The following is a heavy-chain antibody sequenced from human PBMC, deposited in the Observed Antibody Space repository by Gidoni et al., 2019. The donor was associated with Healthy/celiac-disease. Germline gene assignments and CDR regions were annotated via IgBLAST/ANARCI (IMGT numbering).Heavy chain of an antibody. Sequence: EVQLVESGGGLVQPGGSLRLSCAASGLTFSSYWMSWVRQAPGKGLEWVANIKQDGSEKYYVDSVKGRFTISRDNAKNSLYLQMNSLRAEDTAVYYCARGGSVAARGYNWFDPWGQGTLVTVSS. V-gene: IGHV3-7*04. CDR2: IKQDGSEK. J-gene: IGHJ5*02. D-gene: IGHD6-6*01. CDR1: GLTFSSYW. CDR3: ARGGSVAARGYNWFDP.